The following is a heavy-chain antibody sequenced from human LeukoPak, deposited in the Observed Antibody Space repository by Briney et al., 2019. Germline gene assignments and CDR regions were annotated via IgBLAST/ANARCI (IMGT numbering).Heavy chain of an antibody. J-gene: IGHJ3*02. V-gene: IGHV1-46*01. D-gene: IGHD2-2*02. CDR3: ARAPLGCCSSTSCYTGAFDI. CDR1: GYTFTSYY. CDR2: INPSGGST. Sequence: ASVKVSCKASGYTFTSYYMHWVRQAPGQGLEWMGIINPSGGSTSYARKFQGRVTMTRDMSTGTVYMELSSLRSEDTAVYYCARAPLGCCSSTSCYTGAFDIWGQGTMVTVSS.